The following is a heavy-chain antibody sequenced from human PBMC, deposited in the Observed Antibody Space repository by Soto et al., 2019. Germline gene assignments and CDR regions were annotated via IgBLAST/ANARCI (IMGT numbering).Heavy chain of an antibody. Sequence: GGSLRLSCAASGFTFDDYTMHLVRQAPGKGLEWVSVISWDGGSTDYADSVKGRFTISRDNTKNSLYLQMNSLRAEDTALYYCAKDIVGIVGATTAFDIWGQGTMVTVSS. CDR1: GFTFDDYT. CDR3: AKDIVGIVGATTAFDI. D-gene: IGHD1-26*01. J-gene: IGHJ3*02. V-gene: IGHV3-43*01. CDR2: ISWDGGST.